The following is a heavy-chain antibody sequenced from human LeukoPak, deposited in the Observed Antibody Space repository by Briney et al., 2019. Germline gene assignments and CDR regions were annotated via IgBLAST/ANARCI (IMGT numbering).Heavy chain of an antibody. D-gene: IGHD6-6*01. V-gene: IGHV4-4*07. CDR2: IYTSGST. CDR3: ARVGSSSAGFDY. Sequence: SETLSLTCTVSGGSISSYSRSWIQQPAGKGLEWIGRIYTSGSTNYNPFLKSRVTISVDKSKNQFSLKLSSVTAADTAVYYCARVGSSSAGFDYWGQGSLVTVSS. J-gene: IGHJ4*02. CDR1: GGSISSYS.